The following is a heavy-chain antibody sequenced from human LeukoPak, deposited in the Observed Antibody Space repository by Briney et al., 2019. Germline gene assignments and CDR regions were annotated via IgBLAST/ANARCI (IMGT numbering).Heavy chain of an antibody. J-gene: IGHJ4*02. Sequence: GGSLRLSCAASGFTFSSYAMHWVRQAPGKGLEYVSAISSNGGSTYYANSVKGRFTISRDNSKNTLYLQMGSLRAEDMAVYYCARGFPVTTADYWGQGTLVTVSS. D-gene: IGHD4-17*01. V-gene: IGHV3-64*01. CDR2: ISSNGGST. CDR1: GFTFSSYA. CDR3: ARGFPVTTADY.